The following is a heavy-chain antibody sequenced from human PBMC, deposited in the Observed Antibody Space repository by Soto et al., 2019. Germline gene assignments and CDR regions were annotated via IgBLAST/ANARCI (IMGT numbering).Heavy chain of an antibody. V-gene: IGHV5-10-1*01. J-gene: IGHJ6*02. Sequence: GESLKISCKGSGYSFTSYWISWVRQMPGKGLEWTGRIDPSDSYTNYSPSFQGHVTISADKSISTAYLQWSSLKASDTAMYYCASLPIAARPYYYYYGMDVWGQGTTVTVSS. CDR2: IDPSDSYT. CDR3: ASLPIAARPYYYYYGMDV. D-gene: IGHD6-6*01. CDR1: GYSFTSYW.